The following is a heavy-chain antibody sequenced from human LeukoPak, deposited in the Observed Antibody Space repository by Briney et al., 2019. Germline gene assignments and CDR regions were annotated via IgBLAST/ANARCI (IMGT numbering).Heavy chain of an antibody. CDR3: ARDFGYF. D-gene: IGHD3-10*01. V-gene: IGHV3-48*03. Sequence: GGAPRFSSGAPGITFSNYKMNLGRQAPGKGLEWVSYISSSGSIIYYSDSVKGRFTISRDNAKNSLYLQMNSLRAEDTAVYYCARDFGYFWGQGTLVTVSS. CDR2: ISSSGSII. CDR1: GITFSNYK. J-gene: IGHJ4*02.